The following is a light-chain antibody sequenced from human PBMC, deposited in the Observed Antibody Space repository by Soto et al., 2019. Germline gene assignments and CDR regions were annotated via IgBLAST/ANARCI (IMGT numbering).Light chain of an antibody. CDR2: LEGSGSY. CDR1: SGHSSYI. Sequence: QLVLTQSSSASASLGSSVKLTCTLSSGHSSYIIAWHQQQPGKAPRYLMKLEGSGSYNQGSGVPDRFSGSRSGADRYLTISILQFEDEADYYSETWDSNTHTVFGGGTALTVL. V-gene: IGLV4-60*02. CDR3: ETWDSNTHTV. J-gene: IGLJ3*02.